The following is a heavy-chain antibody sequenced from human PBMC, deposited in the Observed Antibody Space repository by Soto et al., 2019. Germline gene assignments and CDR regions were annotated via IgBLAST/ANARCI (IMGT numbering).Heavy chain of an antibody. CDR2: IIPIFGTA. V-gene: IGHV1-69*13. CDR3: AREAENVVVPAAGRGAGMDV. J-gene: IGHJ6*02. Sequence: GASVKVSCKASGGTFSSYAISWVRQAPGQGLEWMGGIIPIFGTANYAQKFQGRVTITADESTSTAFMELSSLRSEDTAVYYCAREAENVVVPAAGRGAGMDVWGQGTTVTVSS. CDR1: GGTFSSYA. D-gene: IGHD2-2*01.